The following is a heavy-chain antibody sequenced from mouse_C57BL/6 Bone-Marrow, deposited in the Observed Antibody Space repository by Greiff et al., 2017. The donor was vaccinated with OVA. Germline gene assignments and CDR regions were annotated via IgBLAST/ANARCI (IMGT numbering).Heavy chain of an antibody. V-gene: IGHV1-55*01. Sequence: QVQLQQPGAELVKPGASVKMSCKASGYTFTSYWITWVKQRPGQGLEWIGDIYPGSGSTNYNEKFKSKATLTVDTSSSTAYMQLSSLTSEDSAVXYCATSFTTVVAEYYFDYWGQGTTLTVSS. CDR3: ATSFTTVVAEYYFDY. D-gene: IGHD1-1*01. J-gene: IGHJ2*01. CDR1: GYTFTSYW. CDR2: IYPGSGST.